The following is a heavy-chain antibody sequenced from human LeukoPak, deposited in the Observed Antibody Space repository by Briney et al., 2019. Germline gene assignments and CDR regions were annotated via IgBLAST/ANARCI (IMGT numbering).Heavy chain of an antibody. J-gene: IGHJ3*01. V-gene: IGHV3-7*03. Sequence: GGSLRLSCAASGFTFTTYWMTWVRQAPGKGLEWVANINQDGTEKYYVDSVKGRFTISRDNAKNSLYLQMNSLRIEDTALYYCATGFLTGDAFDVWGQGTMVTVSS. CDR1: GFTFTTYW. CDR2: INQDGTEK. D-gene: IGHD1-20*01. CDR3: ATGFLTGDAFDV.